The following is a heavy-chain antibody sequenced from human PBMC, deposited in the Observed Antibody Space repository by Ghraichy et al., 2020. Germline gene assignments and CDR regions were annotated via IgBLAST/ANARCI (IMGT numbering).Heavy chain of an antibody. CDR3: ARDHLSSTSHDAFDI. V-gene: IGHV4-59*01. Sequence: SETLSLTCIASGFAFSRYSMNWVRQAPGKGLEWIGYGSTSGSTNYNPSLKSRVPISVDTSKSQFSLSLTSMTAADTAVYSCARDHLSSTSHDAFDIWGQGTMVTVSS. D-gene: IGHD2-2*01. J-gene: IGHJ3*02. CDR1: GFAFSRYS. CDR2: GSTSGST.